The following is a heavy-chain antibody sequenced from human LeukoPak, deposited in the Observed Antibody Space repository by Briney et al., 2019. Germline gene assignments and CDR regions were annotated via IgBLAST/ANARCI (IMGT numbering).Heavy chain of an antibody. Sequence: SETLSLTCTVSGGSISSGGYYWSWIRQHPGKGLEWIGYIYYSGSTYYNPSLKSRVTISVDTSKNQFSLKLSSVTAADTAVYYCARVPTVTHYFGYWGQGTLVTVSS. J-gene: IGHJ4*02. CDR2: IYYSGST. D-gene: IGHD4-17*01. CDR3: ARVPTVTHYFGY. V-gene: IGHV4-31*03. CDR1: GGSISSGGYY.